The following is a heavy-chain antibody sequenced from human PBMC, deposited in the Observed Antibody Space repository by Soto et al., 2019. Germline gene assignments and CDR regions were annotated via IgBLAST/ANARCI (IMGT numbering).Heavy chain of an antibody. Sequence: PSETLSLTCTVSVGSISSGGCYWSWILQHPGKGREWIGYIYYNGSTYYSPSLKSRVTISVDTSKNQFSLKLSSVTAADTAVYYCARDLPIDDFWSGYGYYGMDVWGQGTTVTVSS. CDR2: IYYNGST. V-gene: IGHV4-31*03. D-gene: IGHD3-3*01. CDR1: VGSISSGGCY. CDR3: ARDLPIDDFWSGYGYYGMDV. J-gene: IGHJ6*02.